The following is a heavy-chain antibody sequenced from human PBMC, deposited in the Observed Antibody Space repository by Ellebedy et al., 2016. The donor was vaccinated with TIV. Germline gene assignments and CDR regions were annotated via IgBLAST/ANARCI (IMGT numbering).Heavy chain of an antibody. Sequence: GESLKISCAASGFTFSSYWMHWVRQIPGKGLVWVSRINSDGSNSIYADSVKGRFTISRDKAKNTLYLQMNSLRAEETAVYYCARNRYCSGGDCYALGYWGQGTLVTVSS. CDR1: GFTFSSYW. CDR3: ARNRYCSGGDCYALGY. V-gene: IGHV3-74*01. CDR2: INSDGSNS. J-gene: IGHJ4*02. D-gene: IGHD2-21*02.